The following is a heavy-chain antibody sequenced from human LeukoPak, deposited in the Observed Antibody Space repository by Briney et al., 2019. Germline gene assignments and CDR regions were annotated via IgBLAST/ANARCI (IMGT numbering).Heavy chain of an antibody. CDR1: GGSISSSSYY. CDR2: IYYSGST. Sequence: SETLSLTCTVSGGSISSSSYYWGWIRQPPGKGLEWIGSIYYSGSTYYNPSLKSRVTISVDTSKNQFSLKLSSVTAADTAVYYCARHGRXLFDYWGQGTLVTVSS. CDR3: ARHGRXLFDY. J-gene: IGHJ4*02. D-gene: IGHD1-26*01. V-gene: IGHV4-39*01.